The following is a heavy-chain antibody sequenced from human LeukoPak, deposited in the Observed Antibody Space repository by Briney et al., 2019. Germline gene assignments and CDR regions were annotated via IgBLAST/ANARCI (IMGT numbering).Heavy chain of an antibody. CDR2: VSWNGAYT. D-gene: IGHD3-10*01. Sequence: GGSLRLSCAASGFPFDDYGMSWVRLAPGKGLEWVPGVSWNGAYTEYTDSVRGRFTISRDNAKKSLYLQMNSLRVDDTALYYCARRKGPYGSGTYYDSWGQGTLVSVSS. CDR3: ARRKGPYGSGTYYDS. CDR1: GFPFDDYG. J-gene: IGHJ4*02. V-gene: IGHV3-20*04.